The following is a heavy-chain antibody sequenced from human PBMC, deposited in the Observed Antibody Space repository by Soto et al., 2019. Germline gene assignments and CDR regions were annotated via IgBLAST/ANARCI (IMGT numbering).Heavy chain of an antibody. Sequence: PSEILSLTCTVSGGSISGYYWSWFRQPPGKGLEWIAYIHYSGNTKYNPSLKSRVSMSKDTSKNQFSLKLSSVTAADTAVYYCARTTQGGNMDVWGQGATVTVSS. CDR2: IHYSGNT. J-gene: IGHJ6*02. V-gene: IGHV4-59*01. CDR3: ARTTQGGNMDV. CDR1: GGSISGYY. D-gene: IGHD1-26*01.